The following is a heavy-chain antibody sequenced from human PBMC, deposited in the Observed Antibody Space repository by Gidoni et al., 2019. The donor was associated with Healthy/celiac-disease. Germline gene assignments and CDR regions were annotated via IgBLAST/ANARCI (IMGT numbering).Heavy chain of an antibody. J-gene: IGHJ4*02. CDR1: GGSISSGGYA. Sequence: QVQLQESGPGLVKPSQTLSLTCTVSGGSISSGGYAWSWIRQHPGKGLEWIGYIYYSGSTNYNPSLKSRVTRSVDTSKNQFSLKLSSVTAADTAVYYCAREPIAAAGYGRPFDYWGQGTLVTVSS. V-gene: IGHV4-31*03. CDR3: AREPIAAAGYGRPFDY. CDR2: IYYSGST. D-gene: IGHD6-13*01.